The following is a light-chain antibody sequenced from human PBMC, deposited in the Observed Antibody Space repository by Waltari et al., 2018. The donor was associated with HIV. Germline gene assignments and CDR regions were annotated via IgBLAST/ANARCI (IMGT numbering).Light chain of an antibody. Sequence: QSVLTQPPSVSGAPGQRVTISCTGSSSNIGAGYDVPWYQQVPGTAPKLLIYGNNNRPSGVPDRFSASKSGASPSLATTGLQAEDEADDYCQSYDSSLTGSVFGGGTKLTVL. CDR3: QSYDSSLTGSV. CDR2: GNN. CDR1: SSNIGAGYD. J-gene: IGLJ2*01. V-gene: IGLV1-40*01.